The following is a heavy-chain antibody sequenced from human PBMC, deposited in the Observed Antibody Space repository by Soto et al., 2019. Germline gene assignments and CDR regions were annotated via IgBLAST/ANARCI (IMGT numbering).Heavy chain of an antibody. Sequence: KPGGSLRLSCATSGFSISDSYMSWIRQAPGKGLEWISYISPRSTFRDYADSLKGRFTISRDSVKNSVYLQMNNLTADDTGVYYCARKNVVVLGNYGFLWGQGTLVTVSS. D-gene: IGHD2-15*01. J-gene: IGHJ4*02. CDR1: GFSISDSY. CDR3: ARKNVVVLGNYGFL. CDR2: ISPRSTFR. V-gene: IGHV3-11*06.